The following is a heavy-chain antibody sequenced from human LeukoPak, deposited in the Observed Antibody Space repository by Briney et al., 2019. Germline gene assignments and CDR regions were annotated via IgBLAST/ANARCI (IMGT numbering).Heavy chain of an antibody. J-gene: IGHJ5*02. V-gene: IGHV1-2*02. CDR2: INPNSGGT. Sequence: ASVKVSCKASGYTFTGYYMHWVRQAPGQGLEWMGGINPNSGGTNYAQKFQGRVTMTRDTSISTAYMELSRLRSDDTAVYYCARGPRSYSSSWYNWFDPWGQGTLVTVSS. D-gene: IGHD6-13*01. CDR3: ARGPRSYSSSWYNWFDP. CDR1: GYTFTGYY.